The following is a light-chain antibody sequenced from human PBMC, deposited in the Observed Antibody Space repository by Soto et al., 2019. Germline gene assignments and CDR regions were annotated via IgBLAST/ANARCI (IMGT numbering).Light chain of an antibody. CDR2: DAS. V-gene: IGKV1-5*01. Sequence: DIQMTQSPSTLSASVGDRVTITCRASQSISSWLAWYQQKPGQAPKLLIYDASRLESGVPSRFSGSGSGTEFNLTISSLQPDDFATYYCQQYNSYPYTFGQGTKLEIK. CDR1: QSISSW. J-gene: IGKJ2*01. CDR3: QQYNSYPYT.